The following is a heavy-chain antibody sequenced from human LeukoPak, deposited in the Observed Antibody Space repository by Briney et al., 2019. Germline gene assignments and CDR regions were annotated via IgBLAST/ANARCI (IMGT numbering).Heavy chain of an antibody. CDR3: ARDMSWTRTETDAFDI. D-gene: IGHD4-17*01. V-gene: IGHV3-30-3*01. CDR1: VFTFSSYA. CDR2: ISYDGSDK. Sequence: GWSLRLSCAASVFTFSSYAMNRVRQAPGKGLEWVAVISYDGSDKYYADYVKGRFTITRDSSKDTLYLQMNSLRAEDTAVYYCARDMSWTRTETDAFDIWGQGTMVTVSS. J-gene: IGHJ3*02.